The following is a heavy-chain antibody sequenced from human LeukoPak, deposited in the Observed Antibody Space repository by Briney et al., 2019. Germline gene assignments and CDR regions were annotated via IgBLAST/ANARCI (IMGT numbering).Heavy chain of an antibody. CDR2: ITSSGGTI. J-gene: IGHJ4*02. D-gene: IGHD3-10*01. V-gene: IGHV3-48*03. CDR1: GFTFSSYE. CDR3: ARESRESLDY. Sequence: GGSLRLSCAASGFTFSSYEMNWVRQAPGKGLEWISYITSSGGTIYYADSVKGRFTISRDNAKNSLYLQMNSLRAEDTAVYYCARESRESLDYWGQGPLVSVSS.